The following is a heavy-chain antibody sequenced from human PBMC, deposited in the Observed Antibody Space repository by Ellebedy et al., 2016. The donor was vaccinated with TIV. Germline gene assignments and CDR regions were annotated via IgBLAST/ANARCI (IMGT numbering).Heavy chain of an antibody. Sequence: GESLKISCAASGFTFSTYAMNWVRQAPRKGLEWVSVVSGSGTRTYYAESVKGQFTISRDNSKNTLSLQMNSLRAEDTAVYYCAKDKVPGVIRGESHLDYWGQGTLVTVSS. V-gene: IGHV3-23*01. D-gene: IGHD3-10*01. CDR3: AKDKVPGVIRGESHLDY. CDR1: GFTFSTYA. CDR2: VSGSGTRT. J-gene: IGHJ4*02.